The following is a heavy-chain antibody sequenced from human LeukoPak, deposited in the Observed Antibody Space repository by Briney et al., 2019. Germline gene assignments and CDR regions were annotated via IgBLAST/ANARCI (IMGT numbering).Heavy chain of an antibody. D-gene: IGHD1-1*01. V-gene: IGHV2-5*02. J-gene: IGHJ4*02. Sequence: SGPTLVKPTQTLTLTCTFSGFSLSTSGVGVGWIRQPPGKALEWLALIYWDDDKRYSPSLKSRLTITKDTSKNQVVLTMTNMDPVDTATYYCAHSRIVRGWNDVWYFDYWGQGTLVTVSS. CDR1: GFSLSTSGVG. CDR3: AHSRIVRGWNDVWYFDY. CDR2: IYWDDDK.